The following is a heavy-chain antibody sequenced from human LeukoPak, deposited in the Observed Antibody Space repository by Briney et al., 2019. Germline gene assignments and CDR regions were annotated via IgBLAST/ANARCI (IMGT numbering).Heavy chain of an antibody. CDR2: ISYAGSNK. CDR3: ARPLSPGGNPYYFDY. Sequence: GGSLRLSCAASGFTFSFYTMHWVRQAPGKGLEWVAVISYAGSNKYYADSVKGRFTISRDNSNDTLYLLMSSLRAEDTAVYYCARPLSPGGNPYYFDYWGQGTLVTVSS. CDR1: GFTFSFYT. J-gene: IGHJ4*02. D-gene: IGHD4-23*01. V-gene: IGHV3-30-3*01.